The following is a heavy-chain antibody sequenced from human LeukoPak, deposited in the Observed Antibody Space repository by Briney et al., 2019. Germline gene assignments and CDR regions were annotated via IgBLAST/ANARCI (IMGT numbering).Heavy chain of an antibody. CDR3: VRNYGGTSKYFDY. D-gene: IGHD4-23*01. J-gene: IGHJ4*02. Sequence: ASVKVSCKASGYTFTGYYIHWVRQAPGQGLEWMGWISPNSGGTNYAQNFQGRVTMTRDTSISTAYMELSGLRIDDTAVYYCVRNYGGTSKYFDYWGQGTLVTVSS. CDR1: GYTFTGYY. CDR2: ISPNSGGT. V-gene: IGHV1-2*02.